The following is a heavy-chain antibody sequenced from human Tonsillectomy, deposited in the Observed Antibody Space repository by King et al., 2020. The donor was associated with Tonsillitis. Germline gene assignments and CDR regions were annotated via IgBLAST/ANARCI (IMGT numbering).Heavy chain of an antibody. CDR2: IYYSGST. D-gene: IGHD5-12*01. V-gene: IGHV4-39*01. CDR3: ARSRDSGYDRDLDY. CDR1: GGSISSSSYY. Sequence: QLQESGPGLVKPSETLSLTCTVSGGSISSSSYYWGWIRQPPGKGLEWIGSIYYSGSTYYNPSLKSRVTISVDTSKNQFSLKLSSVTAADTAVYYCARSRDSGYDRDLDYWGQGTLVTVSS. J-gene: IGHJ4*02.